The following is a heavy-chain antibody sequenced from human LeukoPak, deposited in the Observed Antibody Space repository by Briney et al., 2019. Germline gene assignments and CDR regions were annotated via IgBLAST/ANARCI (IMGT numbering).Heavy chain of an antibody. J-gene: IGHJ6*03. CDR2: IYSGGST. CDR1: GFIVSSKY. D-gene: IGHD1-7*01. CDR3: ARDRGNWNYYYYYYYMDV. Sequence: PGRSLRLSCAASGFIVSSKYMSWVRQAPGKGLEWVSVIYSGGSTHYADSVKGRFTISRDNSKNMLYLQMNSLRAEDTAVYYCARDRGNWNYYYYYYYMDVWGKGTTVTVSS. V-gene: IGHV3-66*01.